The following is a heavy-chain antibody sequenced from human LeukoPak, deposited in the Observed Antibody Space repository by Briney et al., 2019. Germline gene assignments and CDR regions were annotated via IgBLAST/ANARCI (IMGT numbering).Heavy chain of an antibody. D-gene: IGHD5-24*01. CDR1: GGSISSGSYY. CDR3: ARDSLATRTPFDY. Sequence: PSETLSLTCTVSGGSISSGSYYWSWIRQPAGKGLEWIGRIYTSGSTNYNPSLKSRVTISVDTSKNQFSLKLSSVAAADTAVYYCARDSLATRTPFDYWGHGTLVTVSS. J-gene: IGHJ4*01. CDR2: IYTSGST. V-gene: IGHV4-61*02.